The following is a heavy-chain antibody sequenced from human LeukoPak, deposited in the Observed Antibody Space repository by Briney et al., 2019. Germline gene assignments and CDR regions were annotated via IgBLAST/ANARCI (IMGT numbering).Heavy chain of an antibody. D-gene: IGHD3-22*01. CDR1: GFTFSSYA. CDR2: ISNSGDRT. V-gene: IGHV3-23*01. Sequence: GGSLRLSCAASGFTFSSYAMNWVRQSPGKGLEWVSAISNSGDRTYYADSVKGRFTISRDNSKNMLYLQMNSLRAEDTAVYYCARGSVITLRPDYWGQGTLVTVSS. J-gene: IGHJ4*02. CDR3: ARGSVITLRPDY.